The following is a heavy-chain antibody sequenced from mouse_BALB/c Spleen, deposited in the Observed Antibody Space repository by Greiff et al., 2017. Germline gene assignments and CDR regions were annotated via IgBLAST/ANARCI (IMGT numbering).Heavy chain of an antibody. CDR2: IYPSDSYT. CDR1: GYTFTSYW. Sequence: VQLQQSGAELVRPGASVKLSCKASGYTFTSYWINWVKQRPGQGLEWIGNIYPSDSYTNYNQKFKDKATLTVDKSSSTAYMQLSSPTSEDSAVYYCTRGYYYGSSYGYAMDYWGQGTSVTVSS. CDR3: TRGYYYGSSYGYAMDY. D-gene: IGHD1-1*01. V-gene: IGHV1-69*02. J-gene: IGHJ4*01.